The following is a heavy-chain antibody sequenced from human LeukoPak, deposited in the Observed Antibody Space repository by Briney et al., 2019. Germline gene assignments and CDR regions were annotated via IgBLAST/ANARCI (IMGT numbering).Heavy chain of an antibody. D-gene: IGHD6-13*01. CDR1: GGSISSYY. CDR3: ARVRSSSWFSMGYFDY. CDR2: IYYSGST. V-gene: IGHV4-59*01. J-gene: IGHJ4*02. Sequence: SETLSLTCTVSGGSISSYYWSWIRQPPGKELERIGYIYYSGSTNYNPSLKSRVTISVDTSKNQFSLRLSSVTAADTAVYYCARVRSSSWFSMGYFDYWGQGTLVTVSS.